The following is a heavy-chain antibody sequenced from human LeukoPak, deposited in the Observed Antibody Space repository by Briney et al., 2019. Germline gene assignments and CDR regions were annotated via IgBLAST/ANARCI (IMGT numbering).Heavy chain of an antibody. V-gene: IGHV3-23*01. D-gene: IGHD4-11*01. CDR1: GFTSGT. CDR2: ISSSGDRT. J-gene: IGHJ4*02. CDR3: ARDLQD. Sequence: GGSLRLFCAASGFTSGTMSWVRQAPGKGLEWVSAISSSGDRTFYADSVKGRFTISRDNSKNMVYLQMNSLRAEDTAVYYCARDLQDWGQGTLVTVSS.